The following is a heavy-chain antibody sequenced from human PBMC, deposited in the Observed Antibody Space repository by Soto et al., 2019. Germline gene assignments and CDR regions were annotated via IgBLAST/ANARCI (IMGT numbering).Heavy chain of an antibody. CDR1: GGSISSSSYY. D-gene: IGHD2-15*01. Sequence: NPSETLSLTCTVSGGSISSSSYYWGWIRQPPGKGLEWIGSIYYSGSTYYNPSLKSRVTISVDTSKNQFSLKLSSVTAADTAVYYCAREGYCSGGSCYSRDGFDYWGQGTLVTVSS. J-gene: IGHJ4*02. V-gene: IGHV4-39*02. CDR3: AREGYCSGGSCYSRDGFDY. CDR2: IYYSGST.